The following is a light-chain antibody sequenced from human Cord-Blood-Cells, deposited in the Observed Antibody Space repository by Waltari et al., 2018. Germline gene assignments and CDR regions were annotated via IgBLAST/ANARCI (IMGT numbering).Light chain of an antibody. CDR3: CSYAGSSTVV. CDR2: EGS. J-gene: IGLJ2*01. V-gene: IGLV2-23*01. CDR1: SSDVGSYNL. Sequence: QSALTQPAPVSGSPGQSITISCTGTSSDVGSYNLFSWYQQHPGKAPKLMIYEGSKRPSGVSNRFSGSKSGNTASLTISGLQAEDEADYYCCSYAGSSTVVFGGGTKLTVL.